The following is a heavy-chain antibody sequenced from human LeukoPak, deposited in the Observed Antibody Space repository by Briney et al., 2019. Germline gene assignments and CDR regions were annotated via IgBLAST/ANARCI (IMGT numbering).Heavy chain of an antibody. J-gene: IGHJ4*02. Sequence: PGRPLRLSCAASGFTFSSYGMHWVRQAPGKGLEWVAVISYDGSNKYYADSVKGRFTISRDNSKNTVHLQMNSLRAEDTAMYYCARRAGDYSHPYDYWGQGTLVTVSS. CDR2: ISYDGSNK. CDR1: GFTFSSYG. CDR3: ARRAGDYSHPYDY. D-gene: IGHD3-22*01. V-gene: IGHV3-30*03.